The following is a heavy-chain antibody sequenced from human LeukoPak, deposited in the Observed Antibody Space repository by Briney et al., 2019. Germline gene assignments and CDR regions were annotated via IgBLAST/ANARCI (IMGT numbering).Heavy chain of an antibody. D-gene: IGHD3-22*01. J-gene: IGHJ4*02. Sequence: SETLSLTCPVSGGSINRGSYYWTWIRQPAGKRLEWVGRISTSGSTNYNPSLKSRVTISLDTSKNQFSLNLSSVTAADTAVYYCASYYSPWGGFDYWGQGTLVTVSS. V-gene: IGHV4-61*02. CDR2: ISTSGST. CDR3: ASYYSPWGGFDY. CDR1: GGSINRGSYY.